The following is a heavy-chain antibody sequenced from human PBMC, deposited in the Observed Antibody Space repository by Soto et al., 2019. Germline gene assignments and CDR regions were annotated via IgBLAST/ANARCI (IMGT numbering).Heavy chain of an antibody. CDR3: ARDLGDYDYVWGSYRPSMSYYYYGLDV. CDR1: GYTFTSYG. CDR2: ISAYNGNT. V-gene: IGHV1-18*04. Sequence: GASVKVSCKASGYTFTSYGISWVRQAPVHGLEWMGWISAYNGNTNSAQKLQGRVTMTTDTSTSTAYMELSSLRSDDTAVYYCARDLGDYDYVWGSYRPSMSYYYYGLDVWGQGTTVTVSS. D-gene: IGHD3-16*02. J-gene: IGHJ6*02.